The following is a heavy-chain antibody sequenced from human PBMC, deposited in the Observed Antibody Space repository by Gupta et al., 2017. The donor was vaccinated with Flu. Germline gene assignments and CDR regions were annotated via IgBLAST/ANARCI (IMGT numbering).Heavy chain of an antibody. CDR3: ARKGGGHCSGGSCYSFDF. J-gene: IGHJ4*02. V-gene: IGHV1-69*01. D-gene: IGHD2-15*01. Sequence: TFSTYAINGVRQAPGKGLEWMGGIIPVFGPTNYAQKFQGRVTITADESTSTAYMEISSLRSEDTAVYYCARKGGGHCSGGSCYSFDFWGQGTLVTVSS. CDR2: IIPVFGPT. CDR1: TFSTYA.